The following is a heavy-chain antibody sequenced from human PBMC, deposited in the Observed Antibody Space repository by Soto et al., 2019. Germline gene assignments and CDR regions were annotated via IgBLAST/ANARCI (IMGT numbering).Heavy chain of an antibody. Sequence: SETLSLTCTVSGGSISSSSYYWGWIRQPPGKGLEWIGSIYYSGSTYYNPSLKSRVTISVDTSKNQFSLKLSSVTAADTAVYYCARRITIFGVVIYDAFDIWGQGTMVTVSS. D-gene: IGHD3-3*01. CDR1: GGSISSSSYY. CDR2: IYYSGST. J-gene: IGHJ3*02. CDR3: ARRITIFGVVIYDAFDI. V-gene: IGHV4-39*01.